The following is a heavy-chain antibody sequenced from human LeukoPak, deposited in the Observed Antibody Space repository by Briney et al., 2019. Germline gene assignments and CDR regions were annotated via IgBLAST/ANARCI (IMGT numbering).Heavy chain of an antibody. CDR3: ARDQEYSSSWDAFDI. CDR2: IYYSGST. D-gene: IGHD6-13*01. CDR1: GGSISSYY. J-gene: IGHJ3*02. V-gene: IGHV4-59*12. Sequence: SETLSLTCTVSGGSISSYYWSWIRQPPGKGLEWIGYIYYSGSTNYNPSLKSRVTISVDTSKNQFSLKLSSVTAADTAVYYCARDQEYSSSWDAFDIWGQGTMVTVSS.